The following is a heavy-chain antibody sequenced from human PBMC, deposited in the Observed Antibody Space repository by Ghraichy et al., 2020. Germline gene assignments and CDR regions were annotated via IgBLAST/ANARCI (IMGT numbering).Heavy chain of an antibody. V-gene: IGHV3-11*01. Sequence: GVLRLSCAASGFTFSDYYMSWIRQAPGKGLEWVSYISSSGSTIYYADSVKGRFTISRDNAKNSLYLQMNSLRAEDTAVYYCARAWDYGDYFGWYFDLWGRGTPVTVSS. D-gene: IGHD4-17*01. CDR3: ARAWDYGDYFGWYFDL. CDR1: GFTFSDYY. CDR2: ISSSGSTI. J-gene: IGHJ2*01.